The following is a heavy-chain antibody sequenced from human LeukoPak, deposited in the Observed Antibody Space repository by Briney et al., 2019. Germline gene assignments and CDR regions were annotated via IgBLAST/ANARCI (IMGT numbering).Heavy chain of an antibody. CDR1: GFSMSVYW. CDR3: ARDWGAYYHFFDY. D-gene: IGHD3-22*01. CDR2: IKQDGSER. Sequence: PGGSLRLSCEASGFSMSVYWMSWVRQAPGKGLEWVGNIKQDGSERNCVDSVKGRFTISRDNAKKSLYLQMNSLRAEDTAVYYCARDWGAYYHFFDYWGQGTLVTVSS. J-gene: IGHJ4*02. V-gene: IGHV3-7*01.